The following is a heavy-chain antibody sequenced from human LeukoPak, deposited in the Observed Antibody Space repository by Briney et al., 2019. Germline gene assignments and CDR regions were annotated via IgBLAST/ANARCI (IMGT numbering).Heavy chain of an antibody. Sequence: SVKVSCKASGGTFSSYAISWVRQAPGQGLEWMGGIIPIFGTANYAQKFQGRVTITADESTSTAYMELSSLRSEDTAVYYCTRGNTEPPPYYYYGMDVWGQGTTVTVSS. V-gene: IGHV1-69*13. CDR2: IIPIFGTA. D-gene: IGHD2-2*02. J-gene: IGHJ6*02. CDR3: TRGNTEPPPYYYYGMDV. CDR1: GGTFSSYA.